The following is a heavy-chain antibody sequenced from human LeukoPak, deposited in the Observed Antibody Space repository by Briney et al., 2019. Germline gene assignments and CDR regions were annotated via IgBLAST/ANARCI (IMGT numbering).Heavy chain of an antibody. D-gene: IGHD3/OR15-3a*01. CDR3: ARQTGSGLFILP. CDR1: GGSISPYY. Sequence: SETLSPTCTVSGGSISPYYWSWIRQPPGKGLEWIGSIYYTGNTYYNASLKSQVSISIDTSKNQFSLKLTSVTAADTAVYYCARQTGSGLFILPGGQGTLVTVSS. J-gene: IGHJ4*02. V-gene: IGHV4-59*04. CDR2: IYYTGNT.